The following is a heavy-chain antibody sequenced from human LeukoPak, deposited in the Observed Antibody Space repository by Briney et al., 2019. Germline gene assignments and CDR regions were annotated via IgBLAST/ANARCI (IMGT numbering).Heavy chain of an antibody. J-gene: IGHJ5*02. V-gene: IGHV4-39*07. D-gene: IGHD6-13*01. Sequence: SETLSLTCTVSGGSISSSSYYWGWIRQPPGKGLEWIGSIYYSGSTYYNPSLKSRVTISVDTSKNQFSLKLSSVTAADTAVYYCARDQGSSSWYVDNWFDPWGQGTLVTVSS. CDR3: ARDQGSSSWYVDNWFDP. CDR2: IYYSGST. CDR1: GGSISSSSYY.